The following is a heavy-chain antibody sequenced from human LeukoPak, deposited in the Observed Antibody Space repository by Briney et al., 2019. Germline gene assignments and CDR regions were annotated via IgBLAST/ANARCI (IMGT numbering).Heavy chain of an antibody. Sequence: GGSLRLSCAASGFTFSSYGMHWVRQAPGKGLEWVSSISSSSSYIYYADSVKGRFTISRDNAKNSLYLQMNSLRAEDTAVYYCARVSFPETVTTSLNWFDPWGQGTLVTVSS. V-gene: IGHV3-21*01. CDR1: GFTFSSYG. D-gene: IGHD4-11*01. CDR2: ISSSSSYI. CDR3: ARVSFPETVTTSLNWFDP. J-gene: IGHJ5*02.